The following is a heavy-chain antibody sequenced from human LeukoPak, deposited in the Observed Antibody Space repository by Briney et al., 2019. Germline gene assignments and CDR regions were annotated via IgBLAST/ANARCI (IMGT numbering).Heavy chain of an antibody. Sequence: ASVKVSCKASGYTFTSYGISWVRQAPGQGLEWMGWISAYNGNTNCAQKLQGRVTMTTDTSTSTAYMELRSLRSDDTAVYYCARDQVLGYYYDSSGYFGYWGQGTLVTVSS. CDR1: GYTFTSYG. D-gene: IGHD3-22*01. CDR2: ISAYNGNT. J-gene: IGHJ4*02. CDR3: ARDQVLGYYYDSSGYFGY. V-gene: IGHV1-18*01.